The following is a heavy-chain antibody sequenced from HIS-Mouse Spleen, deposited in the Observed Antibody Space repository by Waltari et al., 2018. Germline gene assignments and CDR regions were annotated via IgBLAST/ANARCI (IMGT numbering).Heavy chain of an antibody. V-gene: IGHV4-59*01. CDR2: IYYSGST. J-gene: IGHJ6*02. Sequence: QVQLQESGPGLVKPSETLSLTCTVSGGSISSYYWSWIRQPPGKGTEWVGYIYYSGSTNPHTALKSRVTTSVETSKNQFSLKLSSVPAADTAVYYCAIVGKNWNYYYYGRDVWGQGTTVTVSS. CDR1: GGSISSYY. D-gene: IGHD1-1*01. CDR3: AIVGKNWNYYYYGRDV.